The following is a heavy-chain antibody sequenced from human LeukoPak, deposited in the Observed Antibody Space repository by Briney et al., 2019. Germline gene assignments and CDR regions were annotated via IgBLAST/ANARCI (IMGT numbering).Heavy chain of an antibody. D-gene: IGHD3-22*01. V-gene: IGHV3-23*01. Sequence: PGGSLRLSCTTSKFNFNSYGMTWVRQAPGKGLEWVSSISGSGGSTQYAASVQGRFTISRDNSKNTLYLQMNSLRAEDTAVYYCAKDPITMISVDAFDIWGQGTMVTVSS. CDR3: AKDPITMISVDAFDI. J-gene: IGHJ3*02. CDR2: ISGSGGST. CDR1: KFNFNSYG.